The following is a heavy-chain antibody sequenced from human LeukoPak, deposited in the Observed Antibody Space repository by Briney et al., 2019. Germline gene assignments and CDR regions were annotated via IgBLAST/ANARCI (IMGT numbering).Heavy chain of an antibody. CDR1: GGSFSGYY. Sequence: PSETLSLTCAVYGGSFSGYYWSWIRQPPGKGLEWIGEINHSGSTNYNPSLKSRVTISVDTSKNQFSLELSSVTAADTAVYYCAREHIVGATTLLDYWGQGTLVTVSS. J-gene: IGHJ4*02. D-gene: IGHD1-26*01. CDR2: INHSGST. CDR3: AREHIVGATTLLDY. V-gene: IGHV4-34*01.